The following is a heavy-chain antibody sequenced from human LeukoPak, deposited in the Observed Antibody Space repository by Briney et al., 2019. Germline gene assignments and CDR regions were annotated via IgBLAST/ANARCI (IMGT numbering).Heavy chain of an antibody. J-gene: IGHJ6*02. CDR2: IIPIFGTA. D-gene: IGHD2-15*01. V-gene: IGHV1-69*13. Sequence: GASVKVSCKASGGTFISYAISWVRQAPGQGLEWMGGIIPIFGTANYAQKFQGRVTITADESTSTAYMELSSLRSEDTAVYYCARGRNCSGGSCYSVVDYYYGMDVWGQGTTVTVSS. CDR1: GGTFISYA. CDR3: ARGRNCSGGSCYSVVDYYYGMDV.